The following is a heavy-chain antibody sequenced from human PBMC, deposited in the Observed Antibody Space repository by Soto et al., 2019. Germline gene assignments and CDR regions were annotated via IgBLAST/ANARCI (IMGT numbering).Heavy chain of an antibody. J-gene: IGHJ6*03. Sequence: EVQLVESGGGLVKPGGSLRLSCAASGFTFSSYSMNWVRQAPGKGLEWVSSISSSSSYIYYADSVKGRFTISRDNAKNSLYLQMNSLRAGDTAVYYCAREGGVVPAAIGPKHYYYYYYMDVWGKGTTVTVSS. V-gene: IGHV3-21*01. CDR1: GFTFSSYS. CDR2: ISSSSSYI. D-gene: IGHD2-2*01. CDR3: AREGGVVPAAIGPKHYYYYYYMDV.